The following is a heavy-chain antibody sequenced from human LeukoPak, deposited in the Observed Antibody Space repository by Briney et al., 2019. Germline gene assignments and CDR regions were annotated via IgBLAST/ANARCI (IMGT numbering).Heavy chain of an antibody. CDR3: ARGDTYYYDSSGYFCAFDI. CDR1: GGTFSSYA. Sequence: SVKVSCEASGGTFSSYAISWVRQAPGQGLEWMGGIIPIFGTANYAQKFQGRVTITTDESTSTAYMELSSLRSEDTAVYYCARGDTYYYDSSGYFCAFDIWGQGTMVTVSS. D-gene: IGHD3-22*01. CDR2: IIPIFGTA. V-gene: IGHV1-69*05. J-gene: IGHJ3*02.